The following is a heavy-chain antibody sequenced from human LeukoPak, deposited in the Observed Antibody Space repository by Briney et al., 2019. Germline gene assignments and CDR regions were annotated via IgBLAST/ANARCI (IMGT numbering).Heavy chain of an antibody. CDR1: GFTFISYE. J-gene: IGHJ5*02. V-gene: IGHV3-48*03. D-gene: IGHD7-27*01. CDR2: ISSSGSTI. CDR3: ARDLTGDPRESWFDP. Sequence: GGSLRLSCAASGFTFISYEMNWVRQAPGRGLEWVSYISSSGSTIYYADSVKGRFTISRDNAKNSLYLQMNSLRAEDTAVYYCARDLTGDPRESWFDPWGQGTLVTVSS.